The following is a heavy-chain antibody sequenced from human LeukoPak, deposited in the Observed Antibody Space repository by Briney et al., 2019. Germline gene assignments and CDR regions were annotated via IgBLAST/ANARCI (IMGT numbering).Heavy chain of an antibody. Sequence: ASVKVSCKASGYTFTSYDINRVRQATGQGLEWMGWMNPNSGNTGYAQKFQGRVTMTRNTSISTAYMELSSLRSEDTAVYYCARKKDYVRKGGFDYWGQGTLVTVSS. D-gene: IGHD3-16*01. CDR3: ARKKDYVRKGGFDY. CDR1: GYTFTSYD. CDR2: MNPNSGNT. J-gene: IGHJ4*02. V-gene: IGHV1-8*01.